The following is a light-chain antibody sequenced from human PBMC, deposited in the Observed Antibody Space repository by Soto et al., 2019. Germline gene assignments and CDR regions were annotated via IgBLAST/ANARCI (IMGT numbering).Light chain of an antibody. CDR1: SSDVGGYNY. V-gene: IGLV2-14*01. CDR3: SSHTSSSTSYV. CDR2: DVS. J-gene: IGLJ1*01. Sequence: QSVLTQPASVSGSPGQSITISCTGTSSDVGGYNYVSWYQQHPGKAPKLTIYDVSNRPSGVSNRFSGSKSGNTASLTISGLQAEDEADYYCSSHTSSSTSYVFGTGTKVTVL.